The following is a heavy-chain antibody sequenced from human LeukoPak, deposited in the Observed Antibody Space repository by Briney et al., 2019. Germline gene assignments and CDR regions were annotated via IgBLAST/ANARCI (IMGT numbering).Heavy chain of an antibody. CDR3: ARLILNGITMVRGVNSNWFDP. D-gene: IGHD3-10*01. V-gene: IGHV4-4*07. CDR1: GASISDYY. Sequence: PSETLSLTCNASGASISDYYWSWIRQSAGKGLEWIGRIYAAETDFNPSLKSRLTMSIDTSKNQFSLKLRPVTAADTAVYYCARLILNGITMVRGVNSNWFDPWGQGTLVTVSS. J-gene: IGHJ5*02. CDR2: IYAAET.